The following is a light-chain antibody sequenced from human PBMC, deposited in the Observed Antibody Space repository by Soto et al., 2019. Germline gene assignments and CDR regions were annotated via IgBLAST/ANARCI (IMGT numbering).Light chain of an antibody. CDR3: QEYMSSSWT. CDR2: KAS. CDR1: QSISSW. J-gene: IGKJ1*01. Sequence: DIQMTQSPSTLSASVGDRVSITCRASQSISSWLAWYQQKPRKAPKLLIYKASSLESGVPSRFSGSGSGIELTLTISSLQPDDFAIYYCQEYMSSSWTFGQGTKVEIK. V-gene: IGKV1-5*03.